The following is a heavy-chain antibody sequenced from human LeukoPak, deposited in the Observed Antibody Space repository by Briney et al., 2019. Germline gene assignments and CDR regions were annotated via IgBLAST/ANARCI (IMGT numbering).Heavy chain of an antibody. CDR2: IDPEDAET. V-gene: IGHV1-69-2*01. J-gene: IGHJ4*02. D-gene: IGHD2/OR15-2a*01. CDR1: GYTFTGYY. CDR3: ATAGHKGGHFRYFHY. Sequence: ASVKVSCKASGYTFTGYYMHWVRLAPGKGFAWMGRIDPEDAETIYARNFQDRVTIIADSSIDTVYMELSSLRSEDTAIYYCATAGHKGGHFRYFHYWGQGTLVTVSS.